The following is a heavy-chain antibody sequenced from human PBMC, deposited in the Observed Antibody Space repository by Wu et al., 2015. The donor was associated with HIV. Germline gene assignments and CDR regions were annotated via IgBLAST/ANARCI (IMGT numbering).Heavy chain of an antibody. J-gene: IGHJ4*02. V-gene: IGHV1-69*11. D-gene: IGHD3-3*01. CDR3: ARSHDFWSGYYLDY. Sequence: QVQLVQSGAEVKKPGSSVKVSCKTSGGTISSYAVTWVRQAPGQGLEWMGKIVPVIGATNYAQKFQGRLTITTDYMELTSLQSDDTAVYYCARSHDFWSGYYLDYWGQGTLVTVSS. CDR2: IVPVIGAT. CDR1: GGTISSYA.